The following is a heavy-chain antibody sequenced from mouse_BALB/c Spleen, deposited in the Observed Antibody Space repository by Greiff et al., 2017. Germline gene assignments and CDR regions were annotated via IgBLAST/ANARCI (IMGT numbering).Heavy chain of an antibody. Sequence: VQLKESGTVLARPGASVKMSCKASGYSFTSYWMHWVKQRPGQGLEWIGAIYPGNSDTSYNQKFKGKAKLTAVTSASTAYMELSSLTNEDSAVYYCTSLYYGNYCFDYWGQGTTLTVSS. J-gene: IGHJ2*01. CDR3: TSLYYGNYCFDY. CDR1: GYSFTSYW. V-gene: IGHV1-5*01. CDR2: IYPGNSDT. D-gene: IGHD2-1*01.